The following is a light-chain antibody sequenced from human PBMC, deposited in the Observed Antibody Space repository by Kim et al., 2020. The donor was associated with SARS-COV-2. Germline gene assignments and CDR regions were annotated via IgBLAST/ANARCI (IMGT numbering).Light chain of an antibody. CDR1: QSVSSN. J-gene: IGKJ4*01. CDR3: QQYNNWPPLT. Sequence: QGERATRSCRASQSVSSNLAWYQQKPGQAPRLLIYGASTRATGIPARCSGSGSGTEFTLTIRSLQSEDFAVYYCQQYNNWPPLTFGGGTKVDIK. CDR2: GAS. V-gene: IGKV3-15*01.